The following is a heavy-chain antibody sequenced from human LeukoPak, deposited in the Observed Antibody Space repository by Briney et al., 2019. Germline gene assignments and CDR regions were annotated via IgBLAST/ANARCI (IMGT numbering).Heavy chain of an antibody. CDR1: GFTLRTYG. J-gene: IGHJ4*02. V-gene: IGHV3-30*02. D-gene: IGHD2-15*01. Sequence: PGGSLRLSCAASGFTLRTYGMHWVRQAPGKGLEWVAFIRNDESNKYYADSVKGRFTISRDNSKNTLYLQMNSLRTEDTAVYFCAKVIGGSSFWYARGFDYWGQGTLVTVSS. CDR3: AKVIGGSSFWYARGFDY. CDR2: IRNDESNK.